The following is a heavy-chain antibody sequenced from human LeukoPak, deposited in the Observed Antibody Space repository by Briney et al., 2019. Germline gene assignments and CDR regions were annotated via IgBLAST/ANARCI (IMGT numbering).Heavy chain of an antibody. CDR1: GGSFSGYY. CDR3: ARDSLYSAYYYGMDV. J-gene: IGHJ6*02. D-gene: IGHD2-21*01. V-gene: IGHV4-34*01. Sequence: SETLSLTCAVYGGSFSGYYWSWIRQPPGKGLEWIGEINHSGSTDYNPSLKSRVTISVDTSKNQFSLKLSSVTAADTAVYYCARDSLYSAYYYGMDVWGQGTTVTVSS. CDR2: INHSGST.